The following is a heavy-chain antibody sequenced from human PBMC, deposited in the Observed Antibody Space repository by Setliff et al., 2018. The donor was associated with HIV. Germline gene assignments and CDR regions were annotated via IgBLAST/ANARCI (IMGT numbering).Heavy chain of an antibody. V-gene: IGHV4-34*01. CDR2: INNYGVT. Sequence: KTSETLSLTCAVYGGSFSGFSWNWIRQPPGKGLEWIGDINNYGVTLYTSSLAGRVTISVDTSKNQFSLTLKSLTVADTALYFCSRGPTIRGSFTGVVYTAPLPSFDTWSQGSLVTVSS. CDR1: GGSFSGFS. J-gene: IGHJ4*02. CDR3: SRGPTIRGSFTGVVYTAPLPSFDT. D-gene: IGHD3-3*01.